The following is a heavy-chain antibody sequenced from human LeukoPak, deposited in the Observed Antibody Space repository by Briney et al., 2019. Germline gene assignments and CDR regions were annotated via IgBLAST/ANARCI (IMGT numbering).Heavy chain of an antibody. CDR3: ASRPYSSGWYYYYYGMDV. D-gene: IGHD6-19*01. J-gene: IGHJ6*02. CDR1: GGSISSGDYY. Sequence: SQTLSLTCTVSGGSISSGDYYWSWIRQPPGKGLEWIGYIYYSGSTYYNPSLKSRVTISVDTSKNQFSLKLSSVTAADTAVYYCASRPYSSGWYYYYYGMDVWGQGTTVTVSS. V-gene: IGHV4-30-4*01. CDR2: IYYSGST.